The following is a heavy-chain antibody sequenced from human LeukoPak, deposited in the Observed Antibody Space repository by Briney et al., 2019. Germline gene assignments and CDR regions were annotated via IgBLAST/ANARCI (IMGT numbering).Heavy chain of an antibody. V-gene: IGHV3-74*01. CDR1: GFTFSSYW. CDR2: INSDGSST. J-gene: IGHJ6*02. D-gene: IGHD6-13*01. CDR3: ASSSWSSVFGMDV. Sequence: GGSLRLSCAASGFTFSSYWMHWVRQAPGKGLVWVSRINSDGSSTSYADSVKGRFTISRDNARNTLYLQMNSLRAEDTAVYYCASSSWSSVFGMDVWGQGTTVTVSS.